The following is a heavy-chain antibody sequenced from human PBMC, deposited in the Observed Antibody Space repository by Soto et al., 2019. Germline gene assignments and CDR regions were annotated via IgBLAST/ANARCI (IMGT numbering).Heavy chain of an antibody. Sequence: GASVKVSCKASGYTFTSYGISWVRQAPGQGLEWMGWISAYNGNTNYAQKLQGRVTMTTDTSTSTAYMELRSLRSDDTAVYYCARGTIFGVVIPHFDYWGQGTLVTVSS. D-gene: IGHD3-3*01. V-gene: IGHV1-18*01. CDR2: ISAYNGNT. J-gene: IGHJ4*02. CDR3: ARGTIFGVVIPHFDY. CDR1: GYTFTSYG.